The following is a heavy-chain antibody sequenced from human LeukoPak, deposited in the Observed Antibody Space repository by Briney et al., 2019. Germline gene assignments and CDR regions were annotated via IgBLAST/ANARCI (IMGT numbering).Heavy chain of an antibody. D-gene: IGHD3-16*01. J-gene: IGHJ4*02. V-gene: IGHV3-48*03. CDR1: GFTFSSYD. Sequence: PGGSLRLSCAASGFTFSSYDMSWVRQAPGKGPEWVSFISRSANTIYYADSVKGRFTISRDNAKSSLYLQMNSLRTEDTAIYYCASGGLFGDYWGQGTLVTVSS. CDR3: ASGGLFGDY. CDR2: ISRSANTI.